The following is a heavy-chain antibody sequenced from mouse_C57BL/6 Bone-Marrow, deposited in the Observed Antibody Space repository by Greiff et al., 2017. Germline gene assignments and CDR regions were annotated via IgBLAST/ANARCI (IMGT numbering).Heavy chain of an antibody. V-gene: IGHV1-81*01. CDR1: GYTFTSYG. J-gene: IGHJ2*01. D-gene: IGHD2-4*01. CDR2: IYPRSGNT. CDR3: ARDDYEGRDGSFDY. Sequence: QVQLQQSGAELARPGASVKLSCKASGYTFTSYGISWVKQRTGQGLEWIGRIYPRSGNTYYNEKFKGKGTLTADKSSSTASMELRSLTSEDSAVYFCARDDYEGRDGSFDYWGQGTTLTVSS.